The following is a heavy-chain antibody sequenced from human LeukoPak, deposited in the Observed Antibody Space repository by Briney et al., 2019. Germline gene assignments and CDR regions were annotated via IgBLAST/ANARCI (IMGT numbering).Heavy chain of an antibody. CDR1: GYSFTTNG. V-gene: IGHV1-18*01. J-gene: IGHJ6*04. CDR2: ISCYNGDT. CDR3: ANWGIGV. Sequence: GASVKVSCKASGYSFTTNGITWVRQAPGQGLEWVGWISCYNGDTRYAQKFQGRVTVTTDTSTSTVYMELSSLRSEDTAVYYCANWGIGVWGKGTTVTVSS. D-gene: IGHD7-27*01.